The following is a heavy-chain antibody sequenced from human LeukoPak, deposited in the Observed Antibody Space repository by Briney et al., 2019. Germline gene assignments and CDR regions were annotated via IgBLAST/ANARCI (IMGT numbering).Heavy chain of an antibody. J-gene: IGHJ4*02. V-gene: IGHV4-59*01. CDR1: GGSIDSYY. CDR2: IYYTGST. Sequence: NPSETLSLTCTVSGGSIDSYYWSWIRQPPGKGLEWIGYIYYTGSTEYHPSLKSRVTISLDTSKNQFSLKLTSVTAADTAVYYCAGVYQFAEYYFDYWGQGNLVSVSS. CDR3: AGVYQFAEYYFDY. D-gene: IGHD2-2*01.